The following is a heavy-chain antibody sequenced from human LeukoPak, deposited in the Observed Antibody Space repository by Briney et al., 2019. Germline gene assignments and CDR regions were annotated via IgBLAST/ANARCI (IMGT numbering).Heavy chain of an antibody. CDR1: GGSISSYY. J-gene: IGHJ4*02. V-gene: IGHV4-59*12. CDR3: ARIPYSYGYDY. Sequence: SETLSLTCTVSGGSISSYYWSWIRQPPGKGLEWIGYIYYSGSTNYNPSLKSRVTISVDTSKNQFSLKLSSVTAADTAVYYCARIPYSYGYDYWGQGTLVTVPS. D-gene: IGHD5-18*01. CDR2: IYYSGST.